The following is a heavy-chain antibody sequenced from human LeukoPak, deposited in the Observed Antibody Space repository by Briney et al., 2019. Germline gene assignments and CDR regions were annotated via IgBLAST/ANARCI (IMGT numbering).Heavy chain of an antibody. CDR1: GGSFSAYY. CDR3: ARGRRYCSSTSCKRFYYYMDV. J-gene: IGHJ6*03. Sequence: SETLSLTCAVSGGSFSAYYWSWIRQPPGKGLEWIGEINHSGSTNYNPSLKSRVTISLDTSKNQFSLKLSSVTAAPTAGYHCARGRRYCSSTSCKRFYYYMDVWGKGATVTVSS. D-gene: IGHD2-2*01. V-gene: IGHV4-34*01. CDR2: INHSGST.